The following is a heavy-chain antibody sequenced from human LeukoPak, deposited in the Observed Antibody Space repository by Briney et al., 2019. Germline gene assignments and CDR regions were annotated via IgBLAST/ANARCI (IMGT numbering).Heavy chain of an antibody. V-gene: IGHV1-2*06. J-gene: IGHJ3*01. CDR2: INPNSGGT. D-gene: IGHD2-2*01. CDR3: AGRLGYCSSSSCPSP. Sequence: GASVKVSCKASGYTFTGYYMHWVRQAPGQGLEWMGRINPNSGGTNYAQKFQGRVTMTRDTSISTAYMELSRLRSDDTAVYYCAGRLGYCSSSSCPSPWGQGTMVTVSS. CDR1: GYTFTGYY.